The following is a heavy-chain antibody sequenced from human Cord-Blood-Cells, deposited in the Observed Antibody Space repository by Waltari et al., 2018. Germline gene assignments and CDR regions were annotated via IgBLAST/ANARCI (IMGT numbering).Heavy chain of an antibody. V-gene: IGHV4-34*01. J-gene: IGHJ4*02. CDR1: GGSFSGYY. CDR3: ARGGYSGYYFDY. CDR2: FYPSGST. Sequence: QVQLQQWCAGLLKPSETLSLTCAVYGGSFSGYYWSWIRQPPGNGLEWIGEFYPSGSTNCNPAPKSLVPISVHTSKNQVSLTLSSVTAADTAVYYCARGGYSGYYFDYWGQGTLVTVSS. D-gene: IGHD5-12*01.